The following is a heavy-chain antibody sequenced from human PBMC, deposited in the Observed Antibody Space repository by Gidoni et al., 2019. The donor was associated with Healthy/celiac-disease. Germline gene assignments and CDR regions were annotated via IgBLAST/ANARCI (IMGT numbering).Heavy chain of an antibody. CDR1: GGSISSYY. V-gene: IGHV4-59*01. D-gene: IGHD1-26*01. Sequence: QVQLQESGPGLVKPSETLSLTCTVSGGSISSYYWSWIRQPPGKGLEWIGYIYYRGSTNYNPSLKRRVTISVDTSKNQFSLKLSSVTAADTAVYYCARGGYSGSYHDFDYWGQGTLVTVSS. J-gene: IGHJ4*02. CDR2: IYYRGST. CDR3: ARGGYSGSYHDFDY.